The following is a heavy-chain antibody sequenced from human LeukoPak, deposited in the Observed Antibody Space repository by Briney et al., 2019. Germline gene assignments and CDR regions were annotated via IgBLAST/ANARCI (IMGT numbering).Heavy chain of an antibody. CDR2: IVVGSGNT. V-gene: IGHV1-58*02. CDR1: GFTFTSSA. Sequence: SVKVSCKASGFTFTSSAMQWVRQARGQRLEWIGWIVVGSGNTNYAQKFQERVTITRDMSTSTAYMELSSLRSEDTAVHYCAANPARAGKTYYMDVWGKGTTVTVSS. D-gene: IGHD3-10*01. J-gene: IGHJ6*03. CDR3: AANPARAGKTYYMDV.